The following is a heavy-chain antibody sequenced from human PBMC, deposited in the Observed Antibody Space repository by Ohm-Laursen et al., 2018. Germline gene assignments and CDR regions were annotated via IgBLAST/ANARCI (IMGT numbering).Heavy chain of an antibody. CDR2: INGSGGRS. D-gene: IGHD3-3*01. Sequence: SLRLSCSASGFTFSRYAMSWVRQAPGKGLEWVSGINGSGGRSYYADSVKGRFTISRDNSKDTLYLQMNSLRAEDTAVYYCAKDLSFAGVALLGLYGMDVWGQGTTVTVSS. CDR3: AKDLSFAGVALLGLYGMDV. V-gene: IGHV3-23*01. CDR1: GFTFSRYA. J-gene: IGHJ6*02.